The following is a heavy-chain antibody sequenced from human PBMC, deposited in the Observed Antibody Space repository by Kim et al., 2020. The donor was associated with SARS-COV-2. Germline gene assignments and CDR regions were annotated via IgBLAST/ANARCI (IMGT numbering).Heavy chain of an antibody. Sequence: GGSLRLSCAASGFTFSDSYISWVRQGPGKGLQWVSFITGGGATYYEASVKGRFTISRDVAKNTVYLQMKSRKVEDTAVYFCARVEWNRKWLQIDDLGQGTLVTVSS. J-gene: IGHJ4*02. D-gene: IGHD5-12*01. CDR3: ARVEWNRKWLQIDD. CDR2: ITGGGAT. CDR1: GFTFSDSY. V-gene: IGHV3-66*01.